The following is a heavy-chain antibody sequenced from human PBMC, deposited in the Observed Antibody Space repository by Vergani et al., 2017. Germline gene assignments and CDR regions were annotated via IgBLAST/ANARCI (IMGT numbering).Heavy chain of an antibody. CDR1: GFSVSNSG. J-gene: IGHJ4*01. V-gene: IGHV3-30*02. D-gene: IGHD2-15*01. CDR3: TRSECSGTTCYGHYFDL. Sequence: QVQLVESGGGVVQPGGSLRLSCVASGFSVSNSGMHWVRQTPGKGLEWVAFIQYDGSDIFYADFVEGRFTISRDTSRNAVYLQMNILRVEDTGVYYCTRSECSGTTCYGHYFDLWGHGILVTVSP. CDR2: IQYDGSDI.